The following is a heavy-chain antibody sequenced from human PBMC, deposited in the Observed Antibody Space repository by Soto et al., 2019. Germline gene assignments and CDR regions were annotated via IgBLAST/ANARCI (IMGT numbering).Heavy chain of an antibody. J-gene: IGHJ4*02. V-gene: IGHV5-51*01. CDR1: GYSFSNYW. Sequence: GESLKISCKASGYSFSNYWIGWVRQMPGKGLEWMGIIYPGDSDTRYSPSFQGQVTIPVDKSISTACLQWSSLEASDTAMYYCATSSITGTTWEFDYWGPGTLVTVSS. CDR2: IYPGDSDT. CDR3: ATSSITGTTWEFDY. D-gene: IGHD1-20*01.